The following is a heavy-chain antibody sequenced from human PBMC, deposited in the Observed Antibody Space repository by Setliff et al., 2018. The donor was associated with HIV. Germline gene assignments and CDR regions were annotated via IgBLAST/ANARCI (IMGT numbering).Heavy chain of an antibody. D-gene: IGHD3-22*01. CDR1: GASISSGDSY. CDR2: LYTTGST. J-gene: IGHJ4*02. CDR3: ARLRITMIMMLNYFDY. V-gene: IGHV4-61*02. Sequence: PSETLSLTCTVSGASISSGDSYWSWIRQSAEKGLEWIGRLYTTGSTNYNPSFKSRVTMSMDTAKNQFSLNLNSVTAADTAVYFCARLRITMIMMLNYFDYWGQGTLVTVSS.